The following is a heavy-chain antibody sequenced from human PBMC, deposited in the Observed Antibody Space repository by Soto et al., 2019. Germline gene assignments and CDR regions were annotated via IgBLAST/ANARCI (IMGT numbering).Heavy chain of an antibody. J-gene: IGHJ4*02. Sequence: SETLSLTCAVYGGSFSAYYWSWVRQPPGKGLEWIGEINHSGSTNYNPSLKSRVTISVDTSKNQFSLKLSSVTAADTAVYYCARGQSSLLLDCWGQGILVTVSS. D-gene: IGHD2-8*02. CDR2: INHSGST. CDR3: ARGQSSLLLDC. V-gene: IGHV4-34*01. CDR1: GGSFSAYY.